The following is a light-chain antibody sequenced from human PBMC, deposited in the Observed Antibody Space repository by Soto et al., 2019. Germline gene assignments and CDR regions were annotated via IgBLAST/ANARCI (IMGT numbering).Light chain of an antibody. CDR2: DDS. CDR3: QVWDSSTDHNWV. CDR1: NIGSKS. V-gene: IGLV3-21*02. Sequence: SYELTQPPSVSVAPGQTARITCGGNNIGSKSVHGYQQKPGQAPVLVVYDDSDRPSGIPERFSGSNSGNTATLTISRVEAGDEADYYCQVWDSSTDHNWVFGGGTKLTVL. J-gene: IGLJ3*02.